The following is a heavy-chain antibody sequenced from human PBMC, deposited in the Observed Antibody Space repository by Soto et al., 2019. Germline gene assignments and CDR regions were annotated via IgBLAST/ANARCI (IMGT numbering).Heavy chain of an antibody. CDR3: ARRGLHYDSSGYYRDYYYGMDV. D-gene: IGHD3-22*01. CDR2: IIPIFGTA. J-gene: IGHJ6*02. V-gene: IGHV1-69*01. CDR1: GGTFSSYA. Sequence: QVQLVQSGAEVKKPGSSVKVSCKASGGTFSSYAISWVRQAPGQGLEWMGGIIPIFGTANYAQKFQGRVTIAADESTSTAYMELSSLRYEDTAVYYCARRGLHYDSSGYYRDYYYGMDVWGQGTTVTVSS.